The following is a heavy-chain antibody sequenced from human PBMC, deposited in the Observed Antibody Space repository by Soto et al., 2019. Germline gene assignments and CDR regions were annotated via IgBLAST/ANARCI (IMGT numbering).Heavy chain of an antibody. CDR1: GGTFSSYA. Sequence: SVTVSCTASGGTFSSYAISWVRQAPGQGLEWMGGIIPIFGTATYAQKFQGRVTITADESTSTAYMELSSLRSEDTAGYYCARGGDIVVGPAAGGYNWFVPWGQGTLVAVSS. CDR2: IIPIFGTA. V-gene: IGHV1-69*13. J-gene: IGHJ5*02. CDR3: ARGGDIVVGPAAGGYNWFVP. D-gene: IGHD2-2*01.